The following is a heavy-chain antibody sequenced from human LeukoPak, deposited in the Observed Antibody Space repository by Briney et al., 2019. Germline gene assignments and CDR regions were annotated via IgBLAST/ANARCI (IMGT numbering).Heavy chain of an antibody. CDR2: ISYNGSDK. Sequence: GGSLSLSCAAYGFTFSSYAMSWVRQAPGKGLVWVALISYNGSDKYYIDSIKGRFTIYRSNSKNTLSLQTNSLRAEDTAMYYCARGPRVWESSCTFYYFGYWGQGTLVTVSS. CDR3: ARGPRVWESSCTFYYFGY. V-gene: IGHV3-30*04. D-gene: IGHD2-15*01. J-gene: IGHJ4*02. CDR1: GFTFSSYA.